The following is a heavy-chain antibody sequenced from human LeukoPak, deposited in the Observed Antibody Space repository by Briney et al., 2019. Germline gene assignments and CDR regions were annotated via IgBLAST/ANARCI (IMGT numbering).Heavy chain of an antibody. CDR3: ARGQEQFSSPWQWGPRRKNFYYYGMDV. V-gene: IGHV3-66*01. J-gene: IGHJ6*02. D-gene: IGHD6-19*01. Sequence: PGGSLRLSCAASGITVSSSSMNWVRLGPGKGLEWVSVISSDGNTYYADSVKGRFTISRDNSRNTLSLQMRGLRADDTAVYYCARGQEQFSSPWQWGPRRKNFYYYGMDVWGQGTTVTMSS. CDR1: GITVSSSS. CDR2: ISSDGNT.